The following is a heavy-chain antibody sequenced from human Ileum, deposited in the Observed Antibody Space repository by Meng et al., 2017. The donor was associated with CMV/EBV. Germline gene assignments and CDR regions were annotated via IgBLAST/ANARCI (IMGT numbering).Heavy chain of an antibody. D-gene: IGHD3-10*01. Sequence: FRLYFCASIRQPPAKGLEWLGEINHSGRTYYNASLNSRFTISVDTSNNPFSLKLSSVTAADTAVYYCARCQRITLVRGGRFDPWGQGTLVTVSS. V-gene: IGHV4-34*01. CDR2: INHSGRT. CDR3: ARCQRITLVRGGRFDP. J-gene: IGHJ5*02. CDR1: FRLYF.